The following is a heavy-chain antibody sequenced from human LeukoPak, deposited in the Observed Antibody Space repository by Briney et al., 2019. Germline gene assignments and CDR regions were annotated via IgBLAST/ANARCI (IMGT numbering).Heavy chain of an antibody. D-gene: IGHD3-22*01. J-gene: IGHJ4*02. V-gene: IGHV3-30*18. Sequence: PGRSPRLSCAASGSTFSSYGMHWVRQAPGKGLEWVAVISYDGSNKYYADSVKGRFTISRDNSKNTLYLQMNSLRAEDTAVYYCANGGIDGYYDSSGYPILPLDYWGQGTLVTVSS. CDR2: ISYDGSNK. CDR1: GSTFSSYG. CDR3: ANGGIDGYYDSSGYPILPLDY.